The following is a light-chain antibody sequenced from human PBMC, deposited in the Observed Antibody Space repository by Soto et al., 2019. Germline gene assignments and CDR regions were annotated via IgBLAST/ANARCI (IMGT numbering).Light chain of an antibody. CDR3: RSYAVAHIV. V-gene: IGLV2-8*01. CDR2: DVS. J-gene: IGLJ1*01. CDR1: SSDVGGYNY. Sequence: QSLLTQPPSAFGSPGQSVAISCTGTSSDVGGYNYVSWYQQYPGKAPKLMIYDVSKRPSGVPDRFSGSKSGNTASLTVSGLLVYDDADYYCRSYAVAHIVFGTGT.